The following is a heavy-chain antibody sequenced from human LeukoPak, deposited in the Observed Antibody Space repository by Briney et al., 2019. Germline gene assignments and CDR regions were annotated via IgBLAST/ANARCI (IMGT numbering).Heavy chain of an antibody. V-gene: IGHV1-2*02. Sequence: ASVKVSCKASAYTFTGYYMHWVRQPPGQGLEWMGWINPDSGGTNYAQKFQGRVTMTRDTSIRTAYMEVSRLRSDDTAVYYCAREGSGWYGNFDYWGQGTLVTVSS. D-gene: IGHD6-19*01. CDR2: INPDSGGT. J-gene: IGHJ4*02. CDR1: AYTFTGYY. CDR3: AREGSGWYGNFDY.